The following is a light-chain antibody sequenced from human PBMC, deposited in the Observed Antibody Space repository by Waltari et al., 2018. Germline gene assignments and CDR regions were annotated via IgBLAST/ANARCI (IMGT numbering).Light chain of an antibody. J-gene: IGLJ2*01. CDR3: SSYASSK. CDR2: DVV. CDR1: SSDIVGNNY. V-gene: IGLV2-14*01. Sequence: QPALTQPASVSGFPGQPITTPCTGPSSDIVGNNYVSWYQQHPGKAPKLMIYDVVKRPSGVSNRFSGSKSGNTASLTISGLQAEDDAIYYCSSYASSKFGGGTKLTVL.